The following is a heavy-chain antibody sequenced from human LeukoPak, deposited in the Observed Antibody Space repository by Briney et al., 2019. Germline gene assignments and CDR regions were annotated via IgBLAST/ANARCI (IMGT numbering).Heavy chain of an antibody. CDR2: ISYDGSNK. CDR1: GFSFSGYG. CDR3: AKDLAGYCSGGSCYSCDY. V-gene: IGHV3-30*18. J-gene: IGHJ4*02. D-gene: IGHD2-15*01. Sequence: GGSLRLSCAASGFSFSGYGMHWVRQAPGKGLEWVAVISYDGSNKYYADSVKGRFTISRDNSKNTLYLQMNSLRAEDTAVYYCAKDLAGYCSGGSCYSCDYWGQGTLVTVSS.